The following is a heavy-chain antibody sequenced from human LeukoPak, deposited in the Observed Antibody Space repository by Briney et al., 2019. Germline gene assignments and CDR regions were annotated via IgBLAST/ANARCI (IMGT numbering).Heavy chain of an antibody. V-gene: IGHV1-18*01. CDR2: ISVYNGNT. D-gene: IGHD3-16*01. CDR1: GYTFTSYG. Sequence: ASVKVSCKASGYTFTSYGISWVRQAPGQGLEWMGWISVYNGNTNYAQKLQGRVTMTEDTSTDTAYMELSSLRSEDTAVYYCATPTGFGWFDPWGQGTLVTVSS. CDR3: ATPTGFGWFDP. J-gene: IGHJ5*02.